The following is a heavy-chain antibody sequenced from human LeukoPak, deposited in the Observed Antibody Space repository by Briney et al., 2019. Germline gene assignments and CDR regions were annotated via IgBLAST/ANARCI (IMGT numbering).Heavy chain of an antibody. Sequence: GASVKVSCKASGYTFSSYGISWVRQAPGQGLEWMGWISGYNGNTNYVQRFQGRVTMTTDTSTTTAYMELRNLRSDDTAVYYCARDIATVVHQDWGQGTLSPSPQ. J-gene: IGHJ4*02. CDR2: ISGYNGNT. D-gene: IGHD2-15*01. CDR1: GYTFSSYG. CDR3: ARDIATVVHQD. V-gene: IGHV1-18*01.